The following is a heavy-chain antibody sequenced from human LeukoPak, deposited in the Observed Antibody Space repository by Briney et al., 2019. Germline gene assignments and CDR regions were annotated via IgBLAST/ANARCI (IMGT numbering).Heavy chain of an antibody. CDR2: VYTGGNT. J-gene: IGHJ4*02. CDR1: GFTVGSNY. V-gene: IGHV3-66*01. D-gene: IGHD1-26*01. CDR3: ANSIVGGRNFDY. Sequence: GGSLRLSCAASGFTVGSNYMNWVRQAPGKGLEWVSVVYTGGNTYCADSVKGRFTISRDNSKNTLYLQMDSLRDEDTAVYYCANSIVGGRNFDYWGQGTLVTVSS.